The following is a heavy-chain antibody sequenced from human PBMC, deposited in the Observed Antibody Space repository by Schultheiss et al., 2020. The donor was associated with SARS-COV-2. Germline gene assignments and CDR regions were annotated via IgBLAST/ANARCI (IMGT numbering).Heavy chain of an antibody. CDR2: IYYSGST. CDR3: ARLYGLWYFDL. Sequence: SETLSITCTVSGGSISSYYWSWIRQPPGKGLEWIGYIYYSGSTYYNPSLKSRVTISVDTSKNQFSLKLSSVTAADTAVYYCARLYGLWYFDLWGRGTLVTVSS. V-gene: IGHV4-59*08. J-gene: IGHJ2*01. D-gene: IGHD2-8*01. CDR1: GGSISSYY.